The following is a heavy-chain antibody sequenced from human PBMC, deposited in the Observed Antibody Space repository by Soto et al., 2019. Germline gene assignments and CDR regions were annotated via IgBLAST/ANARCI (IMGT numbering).Heavy chain of an antibody. D-gene: IGHD2-15*01. Sequence: QVQLVQSGAEVKKPGASVKVSCKVSGYTLTELSMHWVRQAPGKGLEWMGGFDPEDGETIYAQKFQGRVTMTEDTSTDTAYMELRSLRSEDTAVYYCGTDIVVVVAATQGKDYFQHWGQGTLVTVSS. CDR1: GYTLTELS. V-gene: IGHV1-24*01. CDR3: GTDIVVVVAATQGKDYFQH. J-gene: IGHJ1*01. CDR2: FDPEDGET.